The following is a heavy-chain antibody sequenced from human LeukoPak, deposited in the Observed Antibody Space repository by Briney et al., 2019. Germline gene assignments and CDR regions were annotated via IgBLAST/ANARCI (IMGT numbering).Heavy chain of an antibody. CDR1: GGSISSSRYY. CDR2: IYYSGST. CDR3: ARDPGTVTNRYYYYYGIDA. J-gene: IGHJ6*02. D-gene: IGHD4-17*01. V-gene: IGHV4-39*07. Sequence: SETLSLTCSVSGGSISSSRYYWGWIRQPPGKGLEWIGSIYYSGSTYYNPSLKSRVTISVDTSKNQFSLRLTSVTAADTAVYYCARDPGTVTNRYYYYYGIDAWGQGTTVTVSS.